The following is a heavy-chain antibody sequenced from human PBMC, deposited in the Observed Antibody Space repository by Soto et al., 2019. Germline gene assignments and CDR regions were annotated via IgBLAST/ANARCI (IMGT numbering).Heavy chain of an antibody. D-gene: IGHD5-18*01. J-gene: IGHJ4*02. Sequence: EVQLLESGGDLVQPGGSLRLSCAASGFTFSDYAMGWVRQAPGKVLEWVSGINNSGGFTYYADSVKGRFTVSRDNTKSTLYQQMNSLRAEDTAIYYCAKYGETVFSRGYSYKYGAHWGQGTLVTVS. V-gene: IGHV3-23*01. CDR1: GFTFSDYA. CDR2: INNSGGFT. CDR3: AKYGETVFSRGYSYKYGAH.